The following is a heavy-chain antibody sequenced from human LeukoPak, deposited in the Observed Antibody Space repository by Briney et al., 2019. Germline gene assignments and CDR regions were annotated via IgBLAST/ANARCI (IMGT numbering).Heavy chain of an antibody. CDR2: IYYSGTT. D-gene: IGHD3-10*01. Sequence: SETLSLTCTVSGDSISSRTYCWGWIRQPPGKGLEWIGSIYYSGTTYYNPSLKSRVTISVDTSKNQFSLKLSSVTAADTAVYYCARRIRYYTGSGSYYSWFDPWGQGSLVTVSS. CDR1: GDSISSRTYC. CDR3: ARRIRYYTGSGSYYSWFDP. J-gene: IGHJ5*02. V-gene: IGHV4-39*01.